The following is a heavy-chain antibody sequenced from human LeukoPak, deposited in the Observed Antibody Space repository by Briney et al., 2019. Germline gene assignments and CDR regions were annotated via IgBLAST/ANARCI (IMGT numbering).Heavy chain of an antibody. CDR2: IKADGSEK. J-gene: IGHJ4*02. CDR1: GFTFSSSW. Sequence: PGGSLRLSCAASGFTFSSSWMSWARQAPGKRLEWVANIKADGSEKHYVDSVKGRFTISRDNAKTSLYLQMNSLRVEDTAVYYCTMGVELLPYWGQGTLVTVSS. D-gene: IGHD2-15*01. CDR3: TMGVELLPY. V-gene: IGHV3-7*01.